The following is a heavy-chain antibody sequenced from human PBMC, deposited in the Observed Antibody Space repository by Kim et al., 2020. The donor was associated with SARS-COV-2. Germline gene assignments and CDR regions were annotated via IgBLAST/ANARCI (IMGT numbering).Heavy chain of an antibody. Sequence: SETLSLTCAVYGGSFSGYYWSWIRQPPGKGLEWIGEINHSGSTNYNPSLKSRVTISVDTSKNQFSLKLSSVTAADTAVYYCARVGCSGGSCYSVRFLYYGMDVWGQGTTVTVSS. CDR1: GGSFSGYY. V-gene: IGHV4-34*01. D-gene: IGHD2-15*01. CDR3: ARVGCSGGSCYSVRFLYYGMDV. J-gene: IGHJ6*02. CDR2: INHSGST.